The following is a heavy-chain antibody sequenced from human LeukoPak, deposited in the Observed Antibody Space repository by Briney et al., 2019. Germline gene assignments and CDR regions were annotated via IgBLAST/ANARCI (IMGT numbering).Heavy chain of an antibody. V-gene: IGHV4-61*01. D-gene: IGHD6-13*01. CDR3: ARGGYSSDY. Sequence: SETLSLTCTVSGGSVSSGSYYWSWIRQPPGKGLEWIGYIYYSGSTNYNPSLKSGVTISADTSKNRFSLKLSPVTAADTAVYYCARGGYSSDYWGQGTLVTVSS. CDR2: IYYSGST. CDR1: GGSVSSGSYY. J-gene: IGHJ4*02.